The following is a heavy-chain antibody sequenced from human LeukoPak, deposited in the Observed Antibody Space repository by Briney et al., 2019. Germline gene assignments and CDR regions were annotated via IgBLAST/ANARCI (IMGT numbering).Heavy chain of an antibody. J-gene: IGHJ4*02. Sequence: SETLSLTCTVSGGSIRSYYWSWIRQPPGKGLEWVGYVSYTGSTNYNPSLKSRVTISVDTSKNQFSLKLSSVTAADTALYYCARDGSGYDLSYFDYWGQGTLVTVSS. CDR3: ARDGSGYDLSYFDY. CDR2: VSYTGST. D-gene: IGHD5-12*01. CDR1: GGSIRSYY. V-gene: IGHV4-59*01.